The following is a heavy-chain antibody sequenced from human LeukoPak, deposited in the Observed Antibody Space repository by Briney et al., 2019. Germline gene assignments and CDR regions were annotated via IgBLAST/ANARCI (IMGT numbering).Heavy chain of an antibody. CDR2: INRSGSK. J-gene: IGHJ6*04. CDR3: ARVSGSSYGSGGDV. V-gene: IGHV3-53*01. CDR1: GFTVVSNY. Sequence: GGSLHPSVPASGFTVVSNYMSGVGPAPGKGREWASVINRSGSKYYEDSVKGRFTISRDNSKNTLYLQMNSLRAEDTAVYYCARVSGSSYGSGGDVWGKGTTVTVSS. D-gene: IGHD3-10*01.